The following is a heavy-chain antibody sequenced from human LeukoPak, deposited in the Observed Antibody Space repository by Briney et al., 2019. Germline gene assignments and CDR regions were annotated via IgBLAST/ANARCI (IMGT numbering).Heavy chain of an antibody. Sequence: SETLSLTCTVSGGSISSGDYYWSWIRQPPGKGLGWIGYIYYSGSTYYNPSLKSRVTISVDTSKNQFSLKLSSVTAADTAVYYCARVSDYGGTGYFDYWGQGTLVTVSS. CDR1: GGSISSGDYY. CDR2: IYYSGST. V-gene: IGHV4-30-4*01. D-gene: IGHD4-23*01. J-gene: IGHJ4*02. CDR3: ARVSDYGGTGYFDY.